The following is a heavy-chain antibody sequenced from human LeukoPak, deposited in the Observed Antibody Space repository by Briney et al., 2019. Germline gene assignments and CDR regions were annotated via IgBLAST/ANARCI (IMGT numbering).Heavy chain of an antibody. D-gene: IGHD3-10*01. CDR1: GFTFSSYA. V-gene: IGHV3-23*01. CDR3: AKGTRGSGTSYNDDY. J-gene: IGHJ4*02. CDR2: FSGCGAGT. Sequence: GGSLRLSCAASGFTFSSYAVSWVRQAPGRGVEWVSTFSGCGAGTYYADSVKGRFTISRDNPKNTLYLQMNSLRAEDTAIYYCAKGTRGSGTSYNDDYWGQGTLVTVSS.